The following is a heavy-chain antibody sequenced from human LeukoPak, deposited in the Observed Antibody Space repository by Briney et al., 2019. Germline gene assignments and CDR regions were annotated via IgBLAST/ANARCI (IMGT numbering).Heavy chain of an antibody. D-gene: IGHD5-12*01. Sequence: GGSLRLSCAASRFTFSYYWMSWVRQAPGEGLEWVADIHQEGTQTYYVDSVKGRFTISRDNARNSLYLQMNNLRAEDTAVYYCARDGGWSGTATMFFDYFGQGILVTVSS. J-gene: IGHJ4*02. CDR1: RFTFSYYW. CDR2: IHQEGTQT. V-gene: IGHV3-7*01. CDR3: ARDGGWSGTATMFFDY.